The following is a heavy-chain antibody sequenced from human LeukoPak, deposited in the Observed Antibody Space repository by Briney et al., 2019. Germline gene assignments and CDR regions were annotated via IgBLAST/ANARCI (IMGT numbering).Heavy chain of an antibody. D-gene: IGHD2-8*02. CDR1: GGSISSGDYY. J-gene: IGHJ4*02. CDR2: IYYSGST. V-gene: IGHV4-30-4*01. Sequence: SQTLSLTCTVSGGSISSGDYYWSWLRQPPGKGLEWIGYIYYSGSTYYNPSLKSRVTISVDTSKNQFSLKLSSVTAADTAVYYCARDGSGGPWYYFDYWGQGTLVTVSS. CDR3: ARDGSGGPWYYFDY.